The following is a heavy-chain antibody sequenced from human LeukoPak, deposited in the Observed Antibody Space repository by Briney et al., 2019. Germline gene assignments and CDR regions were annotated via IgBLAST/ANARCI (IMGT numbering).Heavy chain of an antibody. CDR3: ARDQGSGKLDY. Sequence: GGSLRLSCAASGFTFNTYGMSWVRQAPGKGLEWVSGISGSGGATYYADSVKGRFTISRDNAKNSLYLQMNSLRAEDTAVYYCARDQGSGKLDYWGQGTLVTVSS. CDR1: GFTFNTYG. CDR2: ISGSGGAT. J-gene: IGHJ4*02. V-gene: IGHV3-21*01. D-gene: IGHD1-26*01.